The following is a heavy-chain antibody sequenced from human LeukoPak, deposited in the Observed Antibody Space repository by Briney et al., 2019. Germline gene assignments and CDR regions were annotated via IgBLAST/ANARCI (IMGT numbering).Heavy chain of an antibody. CDR3: ARVGCYYGMDV. J-gene: IGHJ6*02. Sequence: ASVKVSCKASGYTFSNYGINWVRQATGQGLEWMGWMNPNSGNTGYAQKFQGRVTMTRNTSISTAYMELSSLRSEDTAVYYCARVGCYYGMDVWGQGTTVTVSS. V-gene: IGHV1-8*02. CDR1: GYTFSNYG. CDR2: MNPNSGNT. D-gene: IGHD1-26*01.